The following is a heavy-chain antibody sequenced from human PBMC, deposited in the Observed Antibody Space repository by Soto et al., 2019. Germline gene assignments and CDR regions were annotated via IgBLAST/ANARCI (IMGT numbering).Heavy chain of an antibody. Sequence: QVQVVESGGGLVKPGGSLRLSCAASGFTFSDYYMNWIRQAPGKGLEWVSYISSSSDYTKYADSVKGRSTISRDNAKSSLYLQMNSLRAEDTAVYYCARGGVRGTTSRGQVYNWGQGNVVTVSS. D-gene: IGHD1-7*01. CDR2: ISSSSDYT. V-gene: IGHV3-11*06. J-gene: IGHJ4*02. CDR1: GFTFSDYY. CDR3: ARGGVRGTTSRGQVYN.